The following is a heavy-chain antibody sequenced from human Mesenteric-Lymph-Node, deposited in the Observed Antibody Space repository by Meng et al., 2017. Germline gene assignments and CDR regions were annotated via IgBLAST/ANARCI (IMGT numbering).Heavy chain of an antibody. V-gene: IGHV4-59*10. Sequence: SETLSLTCAVYGGSFSGYYWSWIRQPAGKGLEWIGRIYTSGSTNYNPSLKSRVTISVDTSKNQFSLKLSSVTAADTAVYYCARGHYRYSGSFRYYYGMDVWGQGTTVTVSS. CDR1: GGSFSGYY. J-gene: IGHJ6*02. CDR2: IYTSGST. D-gene: IGHD1-26*01. CDR3: ARGHYRYSGSFRYYYGMDV.